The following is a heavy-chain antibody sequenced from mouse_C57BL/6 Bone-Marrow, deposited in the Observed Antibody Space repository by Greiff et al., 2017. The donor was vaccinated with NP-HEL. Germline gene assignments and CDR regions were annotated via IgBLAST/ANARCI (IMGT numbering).Heavy chain of an antibody. D-gene: IGHD1-1*01. CDR1: GFTFSSYG. J-gene: IGHJ2*01. CDR2: ISSGGSYT. Sequence: EVQGVESGGDLVKPGGSLKLSCAASGFTFSSYGMSWVRQTPDKRLEWVATISSGGSYTYYPDSVKGRFTISRDNAKNTLYLQMSSLKSEDTAMYYCARQGDTTVVAVDYWGQGTTLTVSS. V-gene: IGHV5-6*01. CDR3: ARQGDTTVVAVDY.